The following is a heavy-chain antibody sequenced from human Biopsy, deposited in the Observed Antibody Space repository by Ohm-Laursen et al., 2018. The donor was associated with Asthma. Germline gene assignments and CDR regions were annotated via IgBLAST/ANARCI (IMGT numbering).Heavy chain of an antibody. CDR2: IYSGGTS. J-gene: IGHJ4*02. V-gene: IGHV3-53*01. CDR3: ARAISSSLWAVEY. CDR1: GFAVSRDY. Sequence: SLRLSCAASGFAVSRDYMFWVRQAPGKGLEWVSVIYSGGTSHTADSVRGRFTISRDYSKNTLYLQMHSLRAEDTAVYYCARAISSSLWAVEYWGQGTLVTFSP. D-gene: IGHD6-6*01.